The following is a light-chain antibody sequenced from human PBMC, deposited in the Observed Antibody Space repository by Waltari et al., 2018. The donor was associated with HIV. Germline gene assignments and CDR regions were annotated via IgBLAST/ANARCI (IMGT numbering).Light chain of an antibody. Sequence: SYELTQPPSVSVSPRPTTSLTCSGPNLESKYVCWYQQKPGQPPVLVIYQDTKRPSGIPERFSGSSSGNTATLTISGTQAVDEGDYYCQAWDSSTVIFGRGTKLTVL. J-gene: IGLJ2*01. V-gene: IGLV3-1*01. CDR1: NLESKY. CDR3: QAWDSSTVI. CDR2: QDT.